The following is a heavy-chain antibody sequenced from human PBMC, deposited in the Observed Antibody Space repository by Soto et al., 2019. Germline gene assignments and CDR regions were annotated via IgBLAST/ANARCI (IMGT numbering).Heavy chain of an antibody. CDR1: GDRVNIDAC. CDR3: ARDVGRYNINRVWFAP. CDR2: VCHSGTI. Sequence: SYTMSLTCVVSGDRVNIDACWGWIRQSPEKGLEWLGSVCHSGTIYYNPSLKSRVTISLDTSKNQFALSLSSVTAADTALYYCARDVGRYNINRVWFAPWGQGILVTVSS. J-gene: IGHJ5*02. D-gene: IGHD1-20*01. V-gene: IGHV4-38-2*02.